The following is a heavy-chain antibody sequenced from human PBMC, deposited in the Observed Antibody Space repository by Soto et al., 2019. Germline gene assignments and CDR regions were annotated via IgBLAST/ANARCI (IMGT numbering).Heavy chain of an antibody. Sequence: ASVKVSCKASGYTFTSYDINWVRQATGQGLEWMGWMNPNSGNTGYAQKFQGRVTMTRNTSISTAYMELSSLRSEDTAVYYCARELFIGLHLGESPHWFDPWGQGTLVTVSS. D-gene: IGHD3-16*01. J-gene: IGHJ5*02. CDR3: ARELFIGLHLGESPHWFDP. CDR1: GYTFTSYD. CDR2: MNPNSGNT. V-gene: IGHV1-8*01.